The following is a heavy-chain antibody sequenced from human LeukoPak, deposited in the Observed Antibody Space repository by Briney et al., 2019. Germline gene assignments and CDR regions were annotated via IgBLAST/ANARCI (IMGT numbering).Heavy chain of an antibody. CDR2: ISSSSSYI. CDR3: ASGQGWNPEAVTNAFDI. J-gene: IGHJ3*02. D-gene: IGHD1-1*01. Sequence: GGSLRLSCAASGFTFGSYSMNWVRQAPGKGLEWVSSISSSSSYIYYADSVKGRFTISRDNAKNSLYLQMNSLRAEDTAVYYCASGQGWNPEAVTNAFDIWGQGTMVTVSS. CDR1: GFTFGSYS. V-gene: IGHV3-21*01.